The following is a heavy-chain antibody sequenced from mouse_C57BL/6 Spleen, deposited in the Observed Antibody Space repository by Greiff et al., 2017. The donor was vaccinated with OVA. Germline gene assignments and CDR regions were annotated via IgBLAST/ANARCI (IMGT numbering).Heavy chain of an antibody. D-gene: IGHD2-3*01. Sequence: EVQVVESGGGLVKPGGSLKLSCAASGFTFSSYTMSWVRQTPKKRLEWVATISGGGGNTDYPHSVQGRFTITRDNTKNTLYLQMSSLRTEDTALYYGAKHLACDGYYAPLDYWGQGTSVTVSS. CDR1: GFTFSSYT. CDR3: AKHLACDGYYAPLDY. CDR2: ISGGGGNT. J-gene: IGHJ4*01. V-gene: IGHV5-9*01.